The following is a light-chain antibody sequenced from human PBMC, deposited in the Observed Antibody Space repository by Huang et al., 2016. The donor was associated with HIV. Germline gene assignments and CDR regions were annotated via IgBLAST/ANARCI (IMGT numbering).Light chain of an antibody. V-gene: IGKV1-33*01. J-gene: IGKJ2*01. CDR3: QRFDYFPYT. CDR1: QDISKY. CDR2: DVS. Sequence: DIQMTQSPSSLSASVGDRVTITCQASQDISKYLNWFQQKPGKAPKLLIDDVSQLQSGVPSRFSCSGSVTDFSLTISGLQPEDIATYYCQRFDYFPYTFGQGARLDIK.